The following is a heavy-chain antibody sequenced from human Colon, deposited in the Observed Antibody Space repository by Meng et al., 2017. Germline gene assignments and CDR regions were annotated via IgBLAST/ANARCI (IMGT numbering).Heavy chain of an antibody. V-gene: IGHV3-53*01. CDR3: ARAMTYGDYPLDY. CDR1: GFTVSSNY. Sequence: GESLKISCAASGFTVSSNYMSWVRQAPGKGLEWVSVIYSGGSTYYADSVKGRFTISRDNSKNTLYLQMISLRAEDTAVYYCARAMTYGDYPLDYWGQGTLVTVSS. D-gene: IGHD4-17*01. J-gene: IGHJ4*02. CDR2: IYSGGST.